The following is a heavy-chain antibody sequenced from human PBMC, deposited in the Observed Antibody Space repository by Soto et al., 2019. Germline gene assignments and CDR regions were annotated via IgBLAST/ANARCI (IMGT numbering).Heavy chain of an antibody. CDR1: GFTFSSYS. CDR2: ISSSSSYI. Sequence: EVQLVESGGGLVKPGGSLRLSCAASGFTFSSYSMNWVRQAPGKGLEWVSSISSSSSYIYYADSVKGRFTISRDNAKNSLYLQMNSLRAEDTAVYYCARVYSSGWNYYYYMDVWGKGTTVTVSS. D-gene: IGHD6-19*01. J-gene: IGHJ6*03. V-gene: IGHV3-21*01. CDR3: ARVYSSGWNYYYYMDV.